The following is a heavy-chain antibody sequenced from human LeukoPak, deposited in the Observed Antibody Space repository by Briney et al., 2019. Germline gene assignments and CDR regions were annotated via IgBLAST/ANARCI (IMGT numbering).Heavy chain of an antibody. V-gene: IGHV1-69*13. Sequence: GASVKVSCKASGGTFSSYAISWVRQAPGQGLEWMGGIIPIFGTANYAQKFQGRVTITADESTSTAYMELSSLRSEDTAVYYCATDRWVAGTFDYWGQGTLVIVSS. J-gene: IGHJ4*02. CDR1: GGTFSSYA. CDR3: ATDRWVAGTFDY. D-gene: IGHD6-19*01. CDR2: IIPIFGTA.